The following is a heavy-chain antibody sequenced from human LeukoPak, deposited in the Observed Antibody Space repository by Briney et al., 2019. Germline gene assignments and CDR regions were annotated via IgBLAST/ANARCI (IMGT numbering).Heavy chain of an antibody. D-gene: IGHD3-10*01. J-gene: IGHJ4*02. CDR2: TYYRSRWYN. V-gene: IGHV6-1*01. CDR1: GDSVSSNSAA. Sequence: SQTLSLTCAISGDSVSSNSAAWNRIRQSPSRGLEWLGRTYYRSRWYNDYAVSVKSRIIINPDTSKNQFSLQLKSVTPEDTAVYYCARLFASGVDYWGQGTLVTVSS. CDR3: ARLFASGVDY.